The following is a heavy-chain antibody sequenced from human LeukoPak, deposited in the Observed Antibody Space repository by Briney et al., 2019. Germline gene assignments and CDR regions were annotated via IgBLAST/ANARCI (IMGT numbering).Heavy chain of an antibody. V-gene: IGHV1-69*13. CDR2: IIPIFGTA. CDR1: GGTFSSYA. D-gene: IGHD6-19*01. CDR3: ACSSGWAYYFDY. Sequence: ASVKVSCKASGGTFSSYAISWVRQAPGQGLEWMGGIIPIFGTANYAQKSQGRVTITADESTSTAYMELSSLRSEDTAVYYCACSSGWAYYFDYWGQGTLVTVSS. J-gene: IGHJ4*02.